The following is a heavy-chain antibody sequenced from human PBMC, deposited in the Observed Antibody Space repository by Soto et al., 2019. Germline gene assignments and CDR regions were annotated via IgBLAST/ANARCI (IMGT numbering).Heavy chain of an antibody. CDR3: ASSSLYAMDF. Sequence: SETLSLTCSVSGGSISSGYYCWIWMRPGPGMGLVWIGSICDSGNAYSNPSLRSRLIISIDTSKNQFSLKVGSVAAAAAAVYYCASSSLYAMDFWGQGAMVTVSS. CDR1: GGSISSGYYC. V-gene: IGHV4-30-4*08. J-gene: IGHJ6*02. CDR2: ICDSGNA.